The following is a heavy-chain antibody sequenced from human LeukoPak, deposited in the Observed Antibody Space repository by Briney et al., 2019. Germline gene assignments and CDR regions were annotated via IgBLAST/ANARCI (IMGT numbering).Heavy chain of an antibody. V-gene: IGHV3-30*04. D-gene: IGHD3-9*01. J-gene: IGHJ4*02. CDR1: GFTFSSYA. CDR2: ISYDGSNK. CDR3: AKGYLRYFDPSWFDY. Sequence: GGSLRLSCAASGFTFSSYAMHWVRQAPGKGLEWVAVISYDGSNKYYADSVKGRFTISRDNSKNTLYLQMNSLRAEDTAVYYCAKGYLRYFDPSWFDYWGQGTLVTVSS.